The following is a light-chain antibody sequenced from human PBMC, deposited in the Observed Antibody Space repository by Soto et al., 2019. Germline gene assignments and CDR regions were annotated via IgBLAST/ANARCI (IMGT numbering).Light chain of an antibody. J-gene: IGLJ3*02. Sequence: QSALTQPRSVSGSPGQSVTISCTGTSSDVGGYNYVSWYQQYPGKAPKLIIYDVSKRPSGVPDRFSGSKSGNTASLTISWLQAEDEADYYCCSYAGSYTLWVFGGGTKVTV. CDR1: SSDVGGYNY. CDR3: CSYAGSYTLWV. CDR2: DVS. V-gene: IGLV2-11*01.